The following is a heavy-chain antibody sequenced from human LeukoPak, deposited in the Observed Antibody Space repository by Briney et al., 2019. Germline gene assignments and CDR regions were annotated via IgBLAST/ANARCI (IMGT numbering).Heavy chain of an antibody. Sequence: SGGSLRLSCAASGFTFKSDGMTWGRQVPGKGLEWVSSITGAGSSTKYADSVSGRFTISRDNSKNTLSLQMTGLRAEDTAVYYCARKVAVAMDPDYWGQGTLVTVSS. J-gene: IGHJ4*02. D-gene: IGHD5-18*01. CDR2: ITGAGSST. CDR1: GFTFKSDG. V-gene: IGHV3-23*01. CDR3: ARKVAVAMDPDY.